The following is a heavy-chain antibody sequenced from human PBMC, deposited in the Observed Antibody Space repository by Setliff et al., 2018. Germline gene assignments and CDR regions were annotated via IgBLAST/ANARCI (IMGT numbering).Heavy chain of an antibody. V-gene: IGHV5-51*01. CDR2: IYPGDTDT. CDR3: ARRADGYNDFFDS. CDR1: GYTFSDYW. Sequence: PGESLKISCRGSGYTFSDYWIGWVRQMPGKGLEWMGIIYPGDTDTRYSPSFQGQVTFSADKSISTAYLQWSSLKASGTATYYCARRADGYNDFFDSWGQGTLVTVSS. D-gene: IGHD6-25*01. J-gene: IGHJ4*02.